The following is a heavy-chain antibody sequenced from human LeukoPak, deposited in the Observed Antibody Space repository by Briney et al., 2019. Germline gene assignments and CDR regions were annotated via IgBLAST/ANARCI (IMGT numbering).Heavy chain of an antibody. J-gene: IGHJ4*02. V-gene: IGHV1-2*06. Sequence: ASVKVSCKASGYTFTSYDINWVRQAPGQGLEWMGRINPNSGGTNYAQKFQGRVTMTRDTSISTAYMELSRLRSDDTAVYYCARGRYYYDSSGYQVYFDYWGQGTLVTVSS. CDR1: GYTFTSYD. CDR2: INPNSGGT. CDR3: ARGRYYYDSSGYQVYFDY. D-gene: IGHD3-22*01.